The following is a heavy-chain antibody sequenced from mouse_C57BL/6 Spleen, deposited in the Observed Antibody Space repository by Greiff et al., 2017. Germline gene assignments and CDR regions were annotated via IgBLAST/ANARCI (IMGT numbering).Heavy chain of an antibody. CDR2: ISSGSSTI. CDR3: ARPLGFAY. V-gene: IGHV5-17*01. J-gene: IGHJ3*01. CDR1: GFTFSDYG. Sequence: EVKLMESGGGLVKPGGSLKLSCAASGFTFSDYGMHWVRQAPEKGLEWVAYISSGSSTIYYADTVKGRFTISRDNAKNTLFLQMTSLRSEDTAMYYCARPLGFAYWGQGTLVTVSA.